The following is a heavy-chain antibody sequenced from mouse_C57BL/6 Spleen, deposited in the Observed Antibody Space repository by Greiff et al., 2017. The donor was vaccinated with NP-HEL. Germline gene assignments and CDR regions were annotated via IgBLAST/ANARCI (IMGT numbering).Heavy chain of an antibody. Sequence: QVQLQQSGAELVRPGTSVKVSCKASGYAFTNYLIEWVKQRPGQGLEWIGVINPGSGGTNYNEKFKGKATLTADKSSSTAYMQLSSLTSEDSAVYFCARGRPYFDVWGTGTTVTVSS. CDR3: ARGRPYFDV. CDR2: INPGSGGT. CDR1: GYAFTNYL. J-gene: IGHJ1*03. V-gene: IGHV1-54*01.